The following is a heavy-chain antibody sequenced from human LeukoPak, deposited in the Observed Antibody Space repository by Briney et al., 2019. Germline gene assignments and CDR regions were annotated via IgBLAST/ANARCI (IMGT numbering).Heavy chain of an antibody. J-gene: IGHJ4*02. Sequence: SVKVSCKASGGTFISYAISWVRQAPGQGREWMGRIIPILGIANYAQKFQGRVTITADKSTSTAYMELSSLRSEDTAVYYCASPKYYYDSSGYYYSFDYWGQGTLVTVSS. V-gene: IGHV1-69*04. CDR2: IIPILGIA. D-gene: IGHD3-22*01. CDR1: GGTFISYA. CDR3: ASPKYYYDSSGYYYSFDY.